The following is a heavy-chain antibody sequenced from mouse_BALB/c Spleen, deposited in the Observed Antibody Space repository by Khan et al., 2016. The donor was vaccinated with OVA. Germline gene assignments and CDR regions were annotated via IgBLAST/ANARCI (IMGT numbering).Heavy chain of an antibody. CDR3: ARVYGGDFDY. CDR1: GYSITSDYA. Sequence: EVQLQESGPGLVKPSQSLSLTCTVTGYSITSDYAWNWIRQFPGNKLEWMGFISYSGNTNYNPSLKSRISITRDTSKNQFFLQLNSVTTEDTARDYCARVYGGDFDYWGQGTTLTGAS. D-gene: IGHD1-1*01. CDR2: ISYSGNT. V-gene: IGHV3-2*02. J-gene: IGHJ2*01.